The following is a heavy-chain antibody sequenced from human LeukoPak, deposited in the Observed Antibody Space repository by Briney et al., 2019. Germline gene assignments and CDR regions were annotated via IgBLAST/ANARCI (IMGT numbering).Heavy chain of an antibody. Sequence: ASVKVSCKASGYTFTGYYVHWVRQAPGQGLEWMGWINPNIGVTGYAQKFQGRVTMTRDTSISTAYMELSRLISDDTAVYYCAPSAAAIFYFDYWGQGTLVTVSS. J-gene: IGHJ4*02. V-gene: IGHV1-2*02. D-gene: IGHD2-2*01. CDR1: GYTFTGYY. CDR2: INPNIGVT. CDR3: APSAAAIFYFDY.